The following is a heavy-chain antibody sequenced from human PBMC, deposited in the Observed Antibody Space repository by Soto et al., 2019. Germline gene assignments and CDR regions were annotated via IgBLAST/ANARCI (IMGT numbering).Heavy chain of an antibody. CDR3: ARDCLKGVDY. Sequence: QVQLQQWGAGLLKPSGTLSLTCAVYGGSFSGYYWSWFRQPPGKGLEWIGEINHSGSTNYNPSLKSRVTISVDTSKNQFSLKLSSVTAADTAVYYCARDCLKGVDYWGQGTLVTVSS. D-gene: IGHD2-21*01. CDR1: GGSFSGYY. J-gene: IGHJ4*02. CDR2: INHSGST. V-gene: IGHV4-34*01.